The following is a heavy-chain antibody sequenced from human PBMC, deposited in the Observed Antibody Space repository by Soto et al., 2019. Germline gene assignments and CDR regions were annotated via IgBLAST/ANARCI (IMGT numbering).Heavy chain of an antibody. Sequence: PSETLSLTCTVSGGSISSYYWSWIRQPPGKGLEWIGYIYYSGSTNYNPSLKSRVTISVDTSKNQFSLKLSSVTAADTAVYYCARERRDSPGGRFDPWGQGTLVTVSS. V-gene: IGHV4-59*01. J-gene: IGHJ5*02. CDR1: GGSISSYY. CDR2: IYYSGST. CDR3: ARERRDSPGGRFDP. D-gene: IGHD3-10*01.